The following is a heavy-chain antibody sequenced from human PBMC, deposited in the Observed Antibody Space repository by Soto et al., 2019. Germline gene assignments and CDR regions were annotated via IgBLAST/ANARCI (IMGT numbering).Heavy chain of an antibody. CDR3: AREYCSSTSCKGRYVRDV. D-gene: IGHD2-2*01. CDR2: INSDGSST. J-gene: IGHJ6*02. V-gene: IGHV3-74*01. CDR1: GFTFSSYW. Sequence: GGSLRLSCAASGFTFSSYWMHWVRQAPGKGLVWVSRINSDGSSTSYADSVKGRFTIPRDNAKNTLYLQMNSLRAEDTAVYYWAREYCSSTSCKGRYVRDVWGQGTRFTFSS.